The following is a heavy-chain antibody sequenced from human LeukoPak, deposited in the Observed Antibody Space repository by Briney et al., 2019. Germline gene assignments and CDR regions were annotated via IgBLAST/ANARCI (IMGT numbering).Heavy chain of an antibody. Sequence: ASVKVSCKASGYTFTSYGISWVRQAPGQGLEWMGWINTNTGNPTFAQGFTGRFVFSLDTSVSTAYLQISSLKAEDTAVYYCATGGEYGYSGYDHVYWGQGTLVTVSS. J-gene: IGHJ4*02. CDR3: ATGGEYGYSGYDHVY. CDR1: GYTFTSYG. D-gene: IGHD5-12*01. CDR2: INTNTGNP. V-gene: IGHV7-4-1*02.